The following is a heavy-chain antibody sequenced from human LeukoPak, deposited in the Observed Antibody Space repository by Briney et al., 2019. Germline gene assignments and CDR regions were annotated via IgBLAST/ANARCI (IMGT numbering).Heavy chain of an antibody. V-gene: IGHV3-21*01. CDR1: GFTFSSYS. J-gene: IGHJ4*02. Sequence: GGSLRLSCAASGFTFSSYSMNWVRQAPGKGLEWVSSISSSSSYIYYADSVKGRFTISRDNAKNSLYLQMNSLRAEDTAVYYCALDCSGGNCYSGYWGQGTLVTVSS. CDR2: ISSSSSYI. CDR3: ALDCSGGNCYSGY. D-gene: IGHD2-15*01.